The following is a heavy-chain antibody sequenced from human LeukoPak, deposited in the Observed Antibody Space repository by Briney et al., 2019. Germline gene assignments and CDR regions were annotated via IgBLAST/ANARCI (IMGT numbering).Heavy chain of an antibody. CDR1: GYTLTNYH. CDR3: ARGTIFGESIQFHYGMDV. J-gene: IGHJ6*02. V-gene: IGHV1-18*01. CDR2: ISPHNGNT. Sequence: GASVKVSCKASGYTLTNYHLNWVRQAPGQGLVWMGWISPHNGNTNYAQKLQGRVTMTTDTSTGTVYMDLRSLRSDDTAVYYCARGTIFGESIQFHYGMDVWGQGTTVTVSS. D-gene: IGHD3-10*01.